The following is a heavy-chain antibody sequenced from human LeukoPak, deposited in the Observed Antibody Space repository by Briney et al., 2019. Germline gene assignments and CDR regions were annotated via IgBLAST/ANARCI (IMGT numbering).Heavy chain of an antibody. CDR2: IWNDGSNK. CDR1: GFTFSIYG. J-gene: IGHJ4*02. CDR3: ARHNYYQFDY. V-gene: IGHV3-33*01. D-gene: IGHD1-1*01. Sequence: PGRSLRLSCAASGFTFSIYGMHWVRQAPGKGLEWVAVIWNDGSNKYYADSVKGRFTISRDNSKNTLYLQMNSLRAEDTAVYYCARHNYYQFDYWGQGTLVTASS.